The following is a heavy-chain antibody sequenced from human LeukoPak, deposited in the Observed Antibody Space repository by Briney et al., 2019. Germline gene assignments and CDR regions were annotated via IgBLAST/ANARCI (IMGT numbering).Heavy chain of an antibody. CDR3: ARGPMAAAEFDY. V-gene: IGHV4-59*01. Sequence: SETLSLTCTVSGGSISSYYWSWIRQPQGKGLEWIGYIYYSGSTNYNPSLKSRVTISVDTSKNQFSLKLSSVTAADTAVYYCARGPMAAAEFDYWGQGTLVTVSS. D-gene: IGHD6-13*01. CDR2: IYYSGST. CDR1: GGSISSYY. J-gene: IGHJ4*02.